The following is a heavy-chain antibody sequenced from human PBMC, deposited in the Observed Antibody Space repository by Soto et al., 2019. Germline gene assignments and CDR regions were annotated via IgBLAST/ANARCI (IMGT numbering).Heavy chain of an antibody. V-gene: IGHV1-2*02. CDR1: GYTFTGYY. Sequence: ASVKVSCKASGYTFTGYYMHWVRQAPGQPLEWLGWISLYSDGTSYAQKFRGRVSMPTDTSTTTAYMELRSLRSDDTAVYYCARVVPGAEAWFGPWGQGTLVTVSS. J-gene: IGHJ5*02. CDR2: ISLYSDGT. CDR3: ARVVPGAEAWFGP.